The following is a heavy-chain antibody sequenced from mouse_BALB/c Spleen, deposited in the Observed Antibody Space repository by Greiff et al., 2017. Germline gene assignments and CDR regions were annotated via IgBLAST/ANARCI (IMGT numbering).Heavy chain of an antibody. J-gene: IGHJ1*01. V-gene: IGHV5-17*02. Sequence: EVKLMESGGGLVPPGGSRKLSCAASGFTFTSFGMHWVRQAPEKGLEWVAYLSSGSGTIYYADTVKGRFTISRDNPKSTRFLQMNSLRSEDTAMYYWAREDGNHHYGYFDVWGAGTTVTVSS. D-gene: IGHD2-1*01. CDR1: GFTFTSFG. CDR2: LSSGSGTI. CDR3: AREDGNHHYGYFDV.